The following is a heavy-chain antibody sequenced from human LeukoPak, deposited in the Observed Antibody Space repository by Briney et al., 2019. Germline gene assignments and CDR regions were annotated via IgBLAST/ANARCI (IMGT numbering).Heavy chain of an antibody. CDR2: ISGSGT. V-gene: IGHV3-23*01. CDR1: GFTFRSYA. CDR3: ARELYGWYYDY. D-gene: IGHD6-19*01. J-gene: IGHJ4*02. Sequence: PGGSLRLSCATSGFTFRSYAMIWVRQAPERGLQWVSGISGSGTYYADFAKGRFTISRDNSKNTLYLQMNNLRAEDTAVYYCARELYGWYYDYWGQGTLVTVSS.